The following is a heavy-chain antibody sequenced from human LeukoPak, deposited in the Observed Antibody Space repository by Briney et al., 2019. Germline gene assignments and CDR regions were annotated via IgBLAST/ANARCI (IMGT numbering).Heavy chain of an antibody. CDR3: ARDVGYCGGDCYPDLDY. CDR2: ISAYNGNT. CDR1: GYTFTGYY. Sequence: GASVKVSCKASGYTFTGYYMHWVRQAPGQGLEWMGWISAYNGNTNYAQKLQGRVTMTTDTSTSTAYMELRSLRSDDTAVYYCARDVGYCGGDCYPDLDYWGQGTLVTVPS. J-gene: IGHJ4*02. D-gene: IGHD2-21*02. V-gene: IGHV1-18*04.